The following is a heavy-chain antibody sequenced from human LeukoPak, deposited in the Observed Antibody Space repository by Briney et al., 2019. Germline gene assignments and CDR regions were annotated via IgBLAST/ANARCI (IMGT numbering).Heavy chain of an antibody. Sequence: RRSLRLSREASGFMFSRYGIHSARHPPDKGLEWGSFIPYDGRNKSHTDSVKCPFTMTRDKSRTTLYLQMNRLRPQAIGHYCCARPFNEDYYDSREYHDAWDVWGQGTRAIVSS. V-gene: IGHV3-30*03. J-gene: IGHJ3*01. CDR2: IPYDGRNK. CDR3: ARPFNEDYYDSREYHDAWDV. CDR1: GFMFSRYG. D-gene: IGHD3-22*01.